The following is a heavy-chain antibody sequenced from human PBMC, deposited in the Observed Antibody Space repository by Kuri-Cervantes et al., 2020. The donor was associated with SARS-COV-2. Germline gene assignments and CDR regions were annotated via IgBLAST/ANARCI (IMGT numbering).Heavy chain of an antibody. CDR1: GFTFSSYW. J-gene: IGHJ4*02. D-gene: IGHD3-3*01. V-gene: IGHV3-7*03. Sequence: GESLKISCAASGFTFSSYWMSWVRQAPGKGLEWVANIDQDGSEQYYVDSVKGRFSISRDNAKKSLYLQMNSLRAEDTAVYYCAKDENWVTIFESSFDYWGQGTLVTVSS. CDR3: AKDENWVTIFESSFDY. CDR2: IDQDGSEQ.